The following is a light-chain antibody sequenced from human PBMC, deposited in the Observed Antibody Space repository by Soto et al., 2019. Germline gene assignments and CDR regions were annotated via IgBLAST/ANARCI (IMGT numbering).Light chain of an antibody. V-gene: IGKV3-20*01. J-gene: IGKJ2*01. Sequence: IVLTQSPGTVSFSPGERATLSCRASHSFSSSYLAWYQQKPGQAPRLLIYGASIRATGVPGRFSGSGSGTDFTLTISRLEPEDFAVYYCQQYGGSFGQGTKVEIK. CDR1: HSFSSSY. CDR3: QQYGGS. CDR2: GAS.